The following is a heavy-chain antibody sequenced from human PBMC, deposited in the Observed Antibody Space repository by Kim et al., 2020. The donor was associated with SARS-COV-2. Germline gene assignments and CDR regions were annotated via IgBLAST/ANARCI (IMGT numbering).Heavy chain of an antibody. Sequence: SETLSLTCAVYGGSFSGYYWSWIRQPPGKGLEWIGEINHSGSTNYNPSLKSRVTISVDTSKNQFSLKLSSVTAADTAVYYCARTTMVRGVVWFDPWGQGTLVTVSS. V-gene: IGHV4-34*01. CDR3: ARTTMVRGVVWFDP. D-gene: IGHD3-10*01. CDR1: GGSFSGYY. J-gene: IGHJ5*02. CDR2: INHSGST.